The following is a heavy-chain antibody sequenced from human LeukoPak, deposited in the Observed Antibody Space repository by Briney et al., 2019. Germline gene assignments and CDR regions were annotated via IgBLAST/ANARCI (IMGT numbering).Heavy chain of an antibody. CDR2: IYYSGST. Sequence: PSEPLSLPCTVSGGSLSSRSYYWRWIRQPPGKGLEWIGSIYYSGSTYYNPSLKSRVTISVDTSKNQFSLQLSSVTAADTAVYYCARRVRGGDSSGYYYNWFDPWGQGTLVTVSS. CDR1: GGSLSSRSYY. V-gene: IGHV4-39*01. CDR3: ARRVRGGDSSGYYYNWFDP. J-gene: IGHJ5*02. D-gene: IGHD3-22*01.